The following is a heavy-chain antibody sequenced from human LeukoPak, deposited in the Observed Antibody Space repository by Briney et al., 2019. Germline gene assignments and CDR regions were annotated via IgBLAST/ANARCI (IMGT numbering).Heavy chain of an antibody. CDR1: GYTLTELS. J-gene: IGHJ6*02. V-gene: IGHV1-24*01. CDR2: FDPEDGET. D-gene: IGHD4-4*01. CDR3: ATGAGHDYSNYYYGMDV. Sequence: ASVKVSCKVSGYTLTELSMHWVRQAPGKGVEWMGGFDPEDGETIYAQKFQGRVTMTEDTSTDTAYMELSSLRSEDTAVYYCATGAGHDYSNYYYGMDVWGQGTTVTVSS.